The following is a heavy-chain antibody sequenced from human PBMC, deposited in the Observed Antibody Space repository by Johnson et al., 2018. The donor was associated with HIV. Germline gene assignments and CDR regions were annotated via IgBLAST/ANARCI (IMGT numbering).Heavy chain of an antibody. CDR3: TTDGVGDNIVSAFDM. CDR1: GITFSNAW. J-gene: IGHJ3*02. V-gene: IGHV3-15*01. Sequence: VQLVESGGGLVQPGGSLRVSCAVSGITFSNAWMSWVRQAPGKGLEWVGRIKSKTDGETADYAAPVKGRFTISRDDSKKTLYLQMNSLKTEDTAVYYCTTDGVGDNIVSAFDMWGQVTMVTVSS. D-gene: IGHD2/OR15-2a*01. CDR2: IKSKTDGETA.